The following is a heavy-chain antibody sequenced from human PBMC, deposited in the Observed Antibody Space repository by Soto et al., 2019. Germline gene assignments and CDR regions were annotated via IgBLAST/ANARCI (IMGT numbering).Heavy chain of an antibody. V-gene: IGHV3-49*03. Sequence: GGSLRLSCTASGFTFGDYAMSWFRQAPGKGLEWVGFIRSKAYGGTTEYAASVKGRFTISRDDSKSIAYLQMNSLKTEDTAVYYCTWDSLKPWPGPEYYGMDVWGQGTTVTVSS. CDR2: IRSKAYGGTT. J-gene: IGHJ6*02. CDR3: TWDSLKPWPGPEYYGMDV. CDR1: GFTFGDYA.